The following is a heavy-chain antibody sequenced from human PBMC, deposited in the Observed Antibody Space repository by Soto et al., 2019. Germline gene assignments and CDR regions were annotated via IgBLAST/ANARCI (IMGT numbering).Heavy chain of an antibody. CDR3: ARVSGSYYYGMDV. V-gene: IGHV4-34*01. D-gene: IGHD1-26*01. Sequence: SETLSLTCAVYGGSFSGYYWSWIRQPPGKGLEWIGEINHSGSTNYNPSLKSRVTISVDTSKNQFSLKLSSMTAADTAVYYCARVSGSYYYGMDVWGQGTTVTVSS. J-gene: IGHJ6*02. CDR1: GGSFSGYY. CDR2: INHSGST.